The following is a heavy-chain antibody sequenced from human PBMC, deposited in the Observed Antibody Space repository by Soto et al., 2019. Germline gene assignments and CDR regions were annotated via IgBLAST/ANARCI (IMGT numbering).Heavy chain of an antibody. CDR2: IYYSGST. CDR3: ARVRPPYELGILTGTYNWFDP. Sequence: QVQLEESGPGLVKPSQTLSLTCTVSGGSISSGGYYWSWIRQHPGKGLEWIGYIYYSGSTYYNPSLKSRVTLSVDTSKNQFSLKLSSVTAADTAVYYCARVRPPYELGILTGTYNWFDPWGQGTLVTVSS. J-gene: IGHJ5*02. CDR1: GGSISSGGYY. D-gene: IGHD3-9*01. V-gene: IGHV4-31*03.